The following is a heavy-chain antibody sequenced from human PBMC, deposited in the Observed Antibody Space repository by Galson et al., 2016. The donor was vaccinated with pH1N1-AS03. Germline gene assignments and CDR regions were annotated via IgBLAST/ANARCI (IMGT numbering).Heavy chain of an antibody. CDR1: GFTFSNLW. CDR3: ATGRGYYYEY. V-gene: IGHV3-74*01. Sequence: SLRLSCAASGFTFSNLWMHWVRQGPGKGLVWVARVNGDGSSTTYADSVKGRFTISRDNAKNTVYLQMISLRAEDTAVYYCATGRGYYYEYGGQGTLVTVAS. CDR2: VNGDGSST. D-gene: IGHD3-10*01. J-gene: IGHJ4*02.